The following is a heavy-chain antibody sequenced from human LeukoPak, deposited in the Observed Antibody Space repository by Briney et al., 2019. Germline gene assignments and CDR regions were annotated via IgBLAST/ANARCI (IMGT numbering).Heavy chain of an antibody. D-gene: IGHD6-19*01. CDR1: GFTFNSYA. CDR2: IFGSGGSA. V-gene: IGHV3-23*01. CDR3: GKTTTGYSSGRYPGWPVDY. J-gene: IGHJ4*02. Sequence: GGSLRLSCAASGFTFNSYAMYWVRQAPGKGLEWVPGIFGSGGSAHYADSVKGRFTISRDNSKNTVYLQMDSLSVEDTAVYYCGKTTTGYSSGRYPGWPVDYWGQGTLVTVSS.